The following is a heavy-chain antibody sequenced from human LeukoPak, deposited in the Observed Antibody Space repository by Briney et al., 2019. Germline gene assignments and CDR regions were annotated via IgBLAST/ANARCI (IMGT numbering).Heavy chain of an antibody. J-gene: IGHJ3*02. CDR1: GDSISSYY. V-gene: IGHV4-59*08. D-gene: IGHD5-12*01. Sequence: SETLSLTCTVSGDSISSYYWSWIRQPPGKGLEWIGYIYYSGGTDYNPSLKSRVTISVDTSTNQFSLKQRSVTAADTAVYYCARHVTISGPYDASDIWGQGTMVTVSP. CDR3: ARHVTISGPYDASDI. CDR2: IYYSGGT.